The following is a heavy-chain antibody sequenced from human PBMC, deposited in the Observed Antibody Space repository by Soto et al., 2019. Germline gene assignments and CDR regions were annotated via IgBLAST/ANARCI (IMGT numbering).Heavy chain of an antibody. V-gene: IGHV3-30*18. CDR1: GFTFSNFG. J-gene: IGHJ1*01. Sequence: GGSLRLSCAASGFTFSNFGMHWVRQAPGTGLEWVASLSYDGSSKHYADSVKGRSTISRDNSEDTLYLQMNSLRAEDTAVYYCAKGVPGIAVAGTGYFQHWGQGTLVTVSS. CDR2: LSYDGSSK. D-gene: IGHD6-19*01. CDR3: AKGVPGIAVAGTGYFQH.